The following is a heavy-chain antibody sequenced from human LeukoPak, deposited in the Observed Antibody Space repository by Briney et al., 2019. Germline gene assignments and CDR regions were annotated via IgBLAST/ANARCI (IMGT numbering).Heavy chain of an antibody. V-gene: IGHV1-18*01. CDR1: GYTFTSYG. Sequence: ASVKVSCKATGYTFTSYGISWVRQAPGQGLEWMGWISAYNGNTNYAQKLQGRVTMTTDTSTSTAYMELRSLRSDDTAVYYCARDPALGYTSGWYNWFDPWGQGTLVTVST. D-gene: IGHD6-19*01. J-gene: IGHJ5*02. CDR3: ARDPALGYTSGWYNWFDP. CDR2: ISAYNGNT.